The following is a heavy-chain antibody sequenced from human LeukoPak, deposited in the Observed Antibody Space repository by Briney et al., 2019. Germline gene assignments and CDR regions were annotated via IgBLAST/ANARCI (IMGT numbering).Heavy chain of an antibody. CDR1: GGSISSSSYY. D-gene: IGHD2-2*01. J-gene: IGHJ4*02. Sequence: PSETLSLTCTVSGGSISSSSYYWGWIRQPPGKGREWIGSIYYSGSTYYNPSLKSRVTISVDTSKNQFSLKLSSVTAADTAVYYCARRVVPAAMWSWVRTNFDYWGQGTQVTVSS. CDR3: ARRVVPAAMWSWVRTNFDY. V-gene: IGHV4-39*01. CDR2: IYYSGST.